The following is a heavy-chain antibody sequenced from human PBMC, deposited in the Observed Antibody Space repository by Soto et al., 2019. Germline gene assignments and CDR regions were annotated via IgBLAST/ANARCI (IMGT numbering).Heavy chain of an antibody. CDR2: IYYSGST. D-gene: IGHD3-22*01. V-gene: IGHV4-30-4*01. CDR1: GGSISSGDYY. Sequence: SETLSLTCTVSGGSISSGDYYWSWIRQSPGKGLEWIGYIYYSGSTYYNPSLKSRVTISVDTSKNQFSLKLSSVTAADTAVYYCARAYYYDSSGYYQLNAFDIWGQGTMVTV. CDR3: ARAYYYDSSGYYQLNAFDI. J-gene: IGHJ3*02.